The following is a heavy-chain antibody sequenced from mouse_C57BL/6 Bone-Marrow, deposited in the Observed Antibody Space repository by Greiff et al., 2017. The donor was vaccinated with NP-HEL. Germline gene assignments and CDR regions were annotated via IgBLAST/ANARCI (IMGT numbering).Heavy chain of an antibody. Sequence: EVMLVESGGGLVKPGGSLKLSCAASGFTFSSYTMSWVRQTPEKRLEWVATISGGGGNTYYPDSVKGRFTISRDNAKNTLYLQMSSLRSEDTALYYCARRYYYDYPHYAMDYWGQGTSVTVSS. CDR3: ARRYYYDYPHYAMDY. D-gene: IGHD2-4*01. J-gene: IGHJ4*01. V-gene: IGHV5-9*01. CDR2: ISGGGGNT. CDR1: GFTFSSYT.